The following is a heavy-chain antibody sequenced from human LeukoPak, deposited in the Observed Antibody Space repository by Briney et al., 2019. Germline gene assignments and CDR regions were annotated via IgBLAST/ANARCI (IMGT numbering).Heavy chain of an antibody. CDR3: AKAGVRYSDSSALYAFDF. J-gene: IGHJ3*01. D-gene: IGHD3-22*01. CDR1: GGSISSASYF. V-gene: IGHV4-39*01. CDR2: LYYSGST. Sequence: SETMSLTCTVSGGSISSASYFWGWIRQPPGKGLEWIGTLYYSGSTYYSASLKSRVTMSGDTSRNQFSLRLSSVNAADTAVYYCAKAGVRYSDSSALYAFDFWGPGTMVTVSS.